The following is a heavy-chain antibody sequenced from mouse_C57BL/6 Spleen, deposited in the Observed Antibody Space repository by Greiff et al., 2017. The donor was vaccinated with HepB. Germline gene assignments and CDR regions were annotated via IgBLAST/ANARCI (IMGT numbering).Heavy chain of an antibody. D-gene: IGHD4-1*01. Sequence: VQLQQSGPELVKPGASVKISCKASGYAFSSSWMNWVKQRPGKGLEWIGRIYPGDGDTNYNGKFKGKATLTADKSSSTAYMQLSSLTSEDSAVYFCAREGELWTWFAYWGQGTLVTVSA. V-gene: IGHV1-82*01. J-gene: IGHJ3*01. CDR3: AREGELWTWFAY. CDR2: IYPGDGDT. CDR1: GYAFSSSW.